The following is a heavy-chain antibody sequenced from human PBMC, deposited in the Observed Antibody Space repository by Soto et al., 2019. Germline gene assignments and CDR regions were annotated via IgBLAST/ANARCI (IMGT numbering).Heavy chain of an antibody. D-gene: IGHD6-19*01. V-gene: IGHV4-59*01. CDR3: ARLIGSSGWYELDY. CDR1: GGSISSYY. CDR2: IYYSGST. Sequence: SETLSLTCTFSGGSISSYYWSLIRQPPGKGLEWIGYIYYSGSTNYNPSLKSRVTISVDTSKNQFSLKLSSVTAADTAVYYCARLIGSSGWYELDYWGQGTLVTVSS. J-gene: IGHJ4*02.